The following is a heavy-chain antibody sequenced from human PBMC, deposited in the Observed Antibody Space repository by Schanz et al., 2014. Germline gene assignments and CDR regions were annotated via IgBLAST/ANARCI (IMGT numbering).Heavy chain of an antibody. V-gene: IGHV4-30-2*05. CDR1: GGSISSGGYS. J-gene: IGHJ3*02. D-gene: IGHD4-17*01. CDR2: ISYSGST. Sequence: LQLQESGSGLMKPSQTLSLTCAVSGGSISSGGYSWNWIRQSPGKGLEWIGFISYSGSTYYNPYLKSRVTISVDTSKNQFSLNLSSATAADTAVYYCARDRGHGDLPGDIWGQGTMVTVSS. CDR3: ARDRGHGDLPGDI.